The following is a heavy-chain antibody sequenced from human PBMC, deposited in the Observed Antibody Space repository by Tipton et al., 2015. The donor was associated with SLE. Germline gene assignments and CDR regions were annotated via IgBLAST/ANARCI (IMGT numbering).Heavy chain of an antibody. CDR2: IYYSGST. CDR3: ARDQRQQLVYYFDY. V-gene: IGHV4-59*12. J-gene: IGHJ4*02. D-gene: IGHD6-13*01. CDR1: GGSIRSYY. Sequence: TLSLTCTGSGGSIRSYYWSWIRQPPGKGLEWIGYIYYSGSTNYNPSLKSRFTISRDNAKNSLYLQMNSLRAEDTAVYYCARDQRQQLVYYFDYWGQGTLVTVSS.